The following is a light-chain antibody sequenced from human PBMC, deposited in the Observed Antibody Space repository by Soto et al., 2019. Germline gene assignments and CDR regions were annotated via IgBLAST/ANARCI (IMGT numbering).Light chain of an antibody. CDR3: HQYDSIVQT. CDR1: QSVRNSL. CDR2: DAS. J-gene: IGKJ1*01. V-gene: IGKV3-20*01. Sequence: VLTQSRSTLSLSQGQRPTLSCRASQSVRNSLLAWYQQKNGQPPRLXIYDASTRATATPERFSGSGYGTDFTLTISRLEPEDFAVYYCHQYDSIVQTFGQGTKVDIK.